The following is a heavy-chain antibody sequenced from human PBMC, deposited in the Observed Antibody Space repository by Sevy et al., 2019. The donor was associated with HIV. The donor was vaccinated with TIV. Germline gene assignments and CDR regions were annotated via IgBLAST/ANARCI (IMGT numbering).Heavy chain of an antibody. CDR3: ARDLTHRETYIDY. CDR2: INESGTTL. D-gene: IGHD1-20*01. J-gene: IGHJ4*02. CDR1: GFTFSDYC. Sequence: GGSLRLSCAASGFTFSDYCMMWIRRAPGKGLEWVSYINESGTTLYYAHSVKGRFTISRDNSKNSLLLQMNSLRPDDTARYYCARDLTHRETYIDYWGQGTLVTVSS. V-gene: IGHV3-11*01.